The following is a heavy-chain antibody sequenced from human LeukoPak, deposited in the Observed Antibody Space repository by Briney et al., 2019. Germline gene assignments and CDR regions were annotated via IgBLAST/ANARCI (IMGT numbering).Heavy chain of an antibody. CDR2: INYSGST. V-gene: IGHV4-39*01. CDR3: ARHGSGRVI. D-gene: IGHD3-3*01. J-gene: IGHJ3*02. CDR1: GGSISSCNYH. Sequence: SETLSLTCTVSGGSISSCNYHWVWIPPPPGKGLKWIVNINYSGSTYYNPSLTSRVTISVDTSKNQFYLKLSSVTAADTAVYYCARHGSGRVIWGQGTMVTVSS.